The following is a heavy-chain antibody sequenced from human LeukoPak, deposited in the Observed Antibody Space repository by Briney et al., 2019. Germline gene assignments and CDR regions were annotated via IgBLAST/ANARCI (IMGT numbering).Heavy chain of an antibody. CDR1: GGSIRSYY. V-gene: IGHV4-59*08. D-gene: IGHD5-24*01. Sequence: SETLSLTCTVSGGSIRSYYWSWIRQPPGKGLEWIGYIYYSGSTNYNPSLKSRVTISVDTSKNQFSLKLSSVTAADTAVYYCPRWGRDMATIKFMGAFDIWGQGTMVTVSS. CDR3: PRWGRDMATIKFMGAFDI. CDR2: IYYSGST. J-gene: IGHJ3*02.